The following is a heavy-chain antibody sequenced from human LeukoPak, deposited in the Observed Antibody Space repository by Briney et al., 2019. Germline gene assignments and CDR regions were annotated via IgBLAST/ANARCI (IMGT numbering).Heavy chain of an antibody. Sequence: SQTLSLTCTVSGGSISSGDYYWSWIRQPPGKGLEWIGYIYYSGSTYYNPSLKSRVTISVDTSKNQFSLKLSSVTAADTAVYYCARAPSDIVVVPAAIPGGAFDIWGQGTMVTVSS. CDR3: ARAPSDIVVVPAAIPGGAFDI. CDR2: IYYSGST. CDR1: GGSISSGDYY. V-gene: IGHV4-30-4*08. J-gene: IGHJ3*02. D-gene: IGHD2-2*01.